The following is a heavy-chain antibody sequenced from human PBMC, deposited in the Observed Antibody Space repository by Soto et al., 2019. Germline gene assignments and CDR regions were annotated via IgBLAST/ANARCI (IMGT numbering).Heavy chain of an antibody. J-gene: IGHJ4*02. D-gene: IGHD1-26*01. CDR2: ISYDESTT. CDR3: SRGCGIHAHPPDY. CDR1: GFTFSNYW. V-gene: IGHV3-74*01. Sequence: GGSLRLSCAASGFTFSNYWMHWIRQAPGKGLVWVSRISYDESTTSYADSVKGRFTISRDNAKNTLFLQMNSLRAEDTGVYYCSRGCGIHAHPPDYWGQGTLVTVSS.